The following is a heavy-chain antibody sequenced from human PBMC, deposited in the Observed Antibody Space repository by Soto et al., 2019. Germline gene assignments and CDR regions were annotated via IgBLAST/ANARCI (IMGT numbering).Heavy chain of an antibody. CDR3: ARGRVIAAAGTEGFDY. CDR1: GYTFTGYY. V-gene: IGHV1-2*02. Sequence: QVQLVQSGAEVKKPGASVKVSCKASGYTFTGYYMHWVRQAPGQGLEWMGWINPDSGGTNYAQKFQGRVTMTRDTSISTAYMELSRLRSDDTAVYYCARGRVIAAAGTEGFDYWGQGTLVTVSS. J-gene: IGHJ4*02. CDR2: INPDSGGT. D-gene: IGHD6-13*01.